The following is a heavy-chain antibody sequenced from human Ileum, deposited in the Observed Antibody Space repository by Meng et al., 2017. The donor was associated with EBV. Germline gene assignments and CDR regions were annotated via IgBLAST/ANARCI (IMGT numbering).Heavy chain of an antibody. Sequence: QITLKESAPPVVKPTQTLTLTCTFSGFSLSTSGVGVGWIRQPPGKALEWLAMIYGQGDKHYSPSLTSRLTITKDTSKNQVVLTMTNMDSVDTATYYCALRPRQLLRGWFDSWGQGALVTVSS. CDR1: GFSLSTSGVG. CDR2: IYGQGDK. CDR3: ALRPRQLLRGWFDS. D-gene: IGHD6-13*01. J-gene: IGHJ5*01. V-gene: IGHV2-5*01.